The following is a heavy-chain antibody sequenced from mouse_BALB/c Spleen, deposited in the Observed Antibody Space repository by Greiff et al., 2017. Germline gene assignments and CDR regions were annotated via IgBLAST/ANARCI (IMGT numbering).Heavy chain of an antibody. CDR3: ARSGDYRYDGFAY. V-gene: IGHV14-1*02. Sequence: VQLQQSGAELVRPGALVKLSCKASGFNIKDYYMHWVKQRPEQGLEWIGWIDPENGNTIYDPKFQGKASITADTSSNTAYLQLSSLTSEDTAVYYCARSGDYRYDGFAYWGQGTLVTVSA. D-gene: IGHD2-14*01. CDR1: GFNIKDYY. J-gene: IGHJ3*01. CDR2: IDPENGNT.